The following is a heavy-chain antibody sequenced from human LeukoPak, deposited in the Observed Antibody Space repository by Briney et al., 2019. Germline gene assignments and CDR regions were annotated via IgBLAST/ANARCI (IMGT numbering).Heavy chain of an antibody. Sequence: SETLSLTCAVYGGSFSGYYWSWIRQPPGKGLEWIGEINHSGSTNYNPSLKSRVTISVDTSKNQFSLKLSSVTAADTAMYYCARGRTLGGYYYDSSGSSDYWGQGTLVTVSS. D-gene: IGHD3-22*01. CDR2: INHSGST. J-gene: IGHJ4*02. CDR1: GGSFSGYY. V-gene: IGHV4-34*01. CDR3: ARGRTLGGYYYDSSGSSDY.